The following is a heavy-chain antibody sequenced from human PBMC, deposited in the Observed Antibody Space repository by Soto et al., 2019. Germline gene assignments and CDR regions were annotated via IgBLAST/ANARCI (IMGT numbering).Heavy chain of an antibody. CDR2: INTGNGNT. V-gene: IGHV1-3*04. D-gene: IGHD2-21*01. CDR3: ATLCGGDCYSGDY. CDR1: GYTFTTFA. J-gene: IGHJ4*02. Sequence: QVQLVQSGAEVKKSGASVRVSCKASGYTFTTFAMHWVRQAPGQRLEWMGWINTGNGNTKYSPKFQGRVSITRDTSANTAYLDLSSLRSEDTAVYYCATLCGGDCYSGDYWGQGTLVPVSS.